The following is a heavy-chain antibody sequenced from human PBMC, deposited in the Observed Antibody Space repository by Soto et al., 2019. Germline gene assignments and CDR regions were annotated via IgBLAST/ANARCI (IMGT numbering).Heavy chain of an antibody. J-gene: IGHJ6*04. CDR1: GFTFSSYS. CDR3: ARTPGFLGYCSSTSCPYGMAV. D-gene: IGHD2-2*01. CDR2: ISSSSSYI. Sequence: EVQLVESGGGLVKPGGSLRLSCAASGFTFSSYSMNWVRQAPGKGLEWVSSISSSSSYIYYADSVKGRFTISRDNAKNSLYMQMNSLRAEDTPVYYCARTPGFLGYCSSTSCPYGMAVWCEGTTVTVTS. V-gene: IGHV3-21*01.